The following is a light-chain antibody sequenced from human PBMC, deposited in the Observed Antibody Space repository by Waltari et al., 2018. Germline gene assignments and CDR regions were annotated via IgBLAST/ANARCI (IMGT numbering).Light chain of an antibody. CDR3: QQYNNWPTWT. V-gene: IGKV3-15*01. CDR1: QSVSSN. CDR2: GAS. J-gene: IGKJ1*01. Sequence: EIVMTQSPATLSVSPGERATLSCRASQSVSSNLAWYQQKPGQAPRLLIYGASTRATGIPARFSGSGSGTEFTLTISSXQSEDFAXYYCQQYNNWPTWTFGXGTKVEIK.